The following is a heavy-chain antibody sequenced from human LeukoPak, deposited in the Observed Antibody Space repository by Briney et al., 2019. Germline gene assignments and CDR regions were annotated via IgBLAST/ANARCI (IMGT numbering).Heavy chain of an antibody. Sequence: PSETLSLTCTVSGGSISSHYWSWIRQPPGKGLEWIGYIYYSGSTNYSPSLKSRVTISVDTSKNQFSLKLSSVTAADTAVYYCARVPLSGYKAYYYYMDVWGKGTTVTVSS. J-gene: IGHJ6*03. V-gene: IGHV4-59*11. CDR3: ARVPLSGYKAYYYYMDV. CDR2: IYYSGST. D-gene: IGHD3-3*01. CDR1: GGSISSHY.